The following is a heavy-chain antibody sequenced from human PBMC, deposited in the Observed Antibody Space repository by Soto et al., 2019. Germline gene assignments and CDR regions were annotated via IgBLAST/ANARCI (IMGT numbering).Heavy chain of an antibody. CDR1: GFTFSSYW. CDR3: ARVPYFYDSSGYYFDY. D-gene: IGHD3-22*01. CDR2: IYSDGSST. J-gene: IGHJ4*02. V-gene: IGHV3-74*01. Sequence: GGSLRLSCAASGFTFSSYWMHWVRQAPGKGLVWVSRIYSDGSSTTYADSVKGRFTISRDNAKNTLYLQMKSLRAEDTALYYCARVPYFYDSSGYYFDYWGQGTLVTVSS.